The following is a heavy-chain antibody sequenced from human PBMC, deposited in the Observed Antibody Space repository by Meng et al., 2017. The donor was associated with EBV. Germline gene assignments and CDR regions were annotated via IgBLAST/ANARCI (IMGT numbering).Heavy chain of an antibody. CDR1: VDSISSFYY. Sequence: QLQLRESGPGQVKPSETLSLTCTVSVDSISSFYYWGWIRQPPGRGLEWIGSVHYTGSTYYSPSLKSRVTVSVDTSKNQFSLRLTSVTAADTAVYYCARPFPSWQSPRLDPFGAWGQGTLVTVYS. CDR2: VHYTGST. D-gene: IGHD6-19*01. J-gene: IGHJ5*02. CDR3: ARPFPSWQSPRLDPFGA. V-gene: IGHV4-39*01.